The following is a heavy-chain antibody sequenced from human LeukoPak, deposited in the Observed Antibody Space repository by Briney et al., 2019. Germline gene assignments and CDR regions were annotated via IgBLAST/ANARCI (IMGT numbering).Heavy chain of an antibody. CDR2: ISSSSSYI. V-gene: IGHV3-21*01. Sequence: GGSLRLSCAASGFTFSSYSMNWVRQAPGKGLEWVSSISSSSSYIYYADSVKGRFTISRDNAKNSPYLQMNSLRAEDTAVYYCATVASSGFDHWGQGTLVTVSS. CDR3: ATVASSGFDH. D-gene: IGHD3-10*01. J-gene: IGHJ4*02. CDR1: GFTFSSYS.